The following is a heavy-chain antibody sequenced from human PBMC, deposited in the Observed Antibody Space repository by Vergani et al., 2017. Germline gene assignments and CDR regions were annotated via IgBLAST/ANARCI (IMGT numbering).Heavy chain of an antibody. D-gene: IGHD6-13*01. Sequence: EVQLVESGGGLVQPGGSLKLSCAASGFTFSGSAMHWVRQASGKGLEWVGRIRSKANSYATAYAASVKGRFTISRDDSKNTAYLQMNSLKTEDTAVYYCARVSSSRYKGGFDYWGQGTLVTVSS. CDR2: IRSKANSYAT. CDR3: ARVSSSRYKGGFDY. V-gene: IGHV3-73*02. CDR1: GFTFSGSA. J-gene: IGHJ4*02.